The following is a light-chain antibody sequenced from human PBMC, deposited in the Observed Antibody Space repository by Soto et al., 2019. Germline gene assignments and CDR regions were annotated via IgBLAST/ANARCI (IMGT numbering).Light chain of an antibody. CDR1: QSVSRSY. Sequence: EIVLTQSPGTLSLSPGERATLSCRASQSVSRSYLAWYQQKPGQAPRLVIYGASNRATGIPDRFSGSWSGTDFTLTISRLEPEDFAVYYCQQYGTSPELTFGGGTKVEIE. CDR2: GAS. V-gene: IGKV3-20*01. J-gene: IGKJ4*01. CDR3: QQYGTSPELT.